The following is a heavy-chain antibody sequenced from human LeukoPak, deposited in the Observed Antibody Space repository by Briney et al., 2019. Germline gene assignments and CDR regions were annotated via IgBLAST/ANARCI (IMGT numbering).Heavy chain of an antibody. CDR2: MNPNSGNT. Sequence: GASMKVSCKASGYTFTSYDINWVRQATGQGLEWMGWMNPNSGNTGYAQKFQGRVIMTRNTSISTAYMELSSLRSEDTAVYYCARLDILTGYSSDYWGQGTLVTVSS. V-gene: IGHV1-8*01. J-gene: IGHJ4*02. CDR1: GYTFTSYD. CDR3: ARLDILTGYSSDY. D-gene: IGHD3-9*01.